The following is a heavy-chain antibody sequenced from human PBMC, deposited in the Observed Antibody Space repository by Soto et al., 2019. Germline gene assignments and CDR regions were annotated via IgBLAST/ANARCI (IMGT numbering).Heavy chain of an antibody. CDR1: GGTFSSYA. V-gene: IGHV1-69*13. Sequence: ASVKVSCKXSGGTFSSYAISWVRQAPGQGLEWMGGIIPIFGTANYAQKFQGRVTITADESTSTAYMELSSLRSEDTAVYYCARYRLWSSGYYPKDAFDIWGQGTMVTVSS. CDR2: IIPIFGTA. D-gene: IGHD3-22*01. J-gene: IGHJ3*02. CDR3: ARYRLWSSGYYPKDAFDI.